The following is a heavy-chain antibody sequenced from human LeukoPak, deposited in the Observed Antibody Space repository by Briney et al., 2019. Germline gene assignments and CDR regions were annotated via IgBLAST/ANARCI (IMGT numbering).Heavy chain of an antibody. CDR3: ARDPSGNLYFDY. D-gene: IGHD6-19*01. J-gene: IGHJ4*02. Sequence: GGSLRLSWAASGFTFSSYAMSWVRQAPGKGLEWVSVLHTGGRTFYADSVMGRFTISTDNSKNTLFLQMNSLRAEDTAVYYCARDPSGNLYFDYWGQGALVTVSS. V-gene: IGHV3-53*01. CDR1: GFTFSSYA. CDR2: LHTGGRT.